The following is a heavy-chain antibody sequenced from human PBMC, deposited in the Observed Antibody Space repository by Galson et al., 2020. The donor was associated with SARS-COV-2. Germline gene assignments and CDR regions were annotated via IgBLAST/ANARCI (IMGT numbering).Heavy chain of an antibody. CDR1: GYSFTSYW. CDR3: ARGQYYYDSSGYKLGWYYFDY. Sequence: KIGESLKISCKGSGYSFTSYWIGWVRQMPGKGLEWMGIIFPGDSDTRYSPSFQGQVPISADKSISTAYLQWSSLKASYTAMYYCARGQYYYDSSGYKLGWYYFDYWGQGTLVTVSS. D-gene: IGHD3-22*01. V-gene: IGHV5-51*01. CDR2: IFPGDSDT. J-gene: IGHJ4*02.